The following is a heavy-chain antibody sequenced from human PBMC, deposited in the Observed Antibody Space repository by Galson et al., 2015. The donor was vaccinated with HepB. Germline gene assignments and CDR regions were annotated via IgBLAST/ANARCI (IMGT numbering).Heavy chain of an antibody. CDR3: ARTPSLTIFGVVISSYFDY. V-gene: IGHV1-69*06. CDR1: GGTSSSYA. D-gene: IGHD3-3*01. Sequence: SVKVSCKASGGTSSSYAISWVRQAPGQGLEWMGGIIPIFGTANYAQKFQGRVTITADKSTSTAYMELSSLRSEDTAVYYCARTPSLTIFGVVISSYFDYWGQGALVTVSS. CDR2: IIPIFGTA. J-gene: IGHJ4*02.